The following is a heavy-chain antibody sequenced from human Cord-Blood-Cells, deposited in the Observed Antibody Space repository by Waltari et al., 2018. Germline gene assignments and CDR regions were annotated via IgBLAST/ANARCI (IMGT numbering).Heavy chain of an antibody. CDR1: GGSISSYY. CDR2: SYYSGST. D-gene: IGHD1-26*01. Sequence: QVQLQESGPGLVKPSETLSLTCTVSGGSISSYYWSWIRQPPGKGLEWIGYSYYSGSTNYNPSLKSRVTISVDTSKNQFSLKLSSVTAADTAVYYCARDGRYFDRWGRGTLVTVSS. V-gene: IGHV4-59*01. CDR3: ARDGRYFDR. J-gene: IGHJ2*01.